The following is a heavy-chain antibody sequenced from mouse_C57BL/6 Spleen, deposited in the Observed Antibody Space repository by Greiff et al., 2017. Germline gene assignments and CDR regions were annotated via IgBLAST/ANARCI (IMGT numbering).Heavy chain of an antibody. CDR1: GYAFTNYL. J-gene: IGHJ3*01. D-gene: IGHD3-2*01. V-gene: IGHV1-54*01. CDR3: ARGTAPATAWFAY. Sequence: VQRVEPGAELVRPGTSVKVSCKASGYAFTNYLIEWVKQRPGQGLEWIGVINPGSGGTNYNEKFKGKATLTVDKSSSTAYMQLSSLTSEDSAVYFCARGTAPATAWFAYWGQGTLVTVSA. CDR2: INPGSGGT.